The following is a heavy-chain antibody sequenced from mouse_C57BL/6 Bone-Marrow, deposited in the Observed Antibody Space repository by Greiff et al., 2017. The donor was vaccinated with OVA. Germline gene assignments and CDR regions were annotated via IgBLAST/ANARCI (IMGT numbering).Heavy chain of an antibody. CDR1: GYSFTGYY. V-gene: IGHV1-42*01. CDR3: ARTMVPFAY. CDR2: INPRNGGT. Sequence: EVQLQQSGPELVKPGASVKISCKASGYSFTGYYMNWVKQSPEKSLEWIGEINPRNGGTTYNQKFKAKATLTVDKSSSTAYMQLKSLTSEDSAVYYCARTMVPFAYWGQGTLVTVSA. J-gene: IGHJ3*01. D-gene: IGHD2-2*01.